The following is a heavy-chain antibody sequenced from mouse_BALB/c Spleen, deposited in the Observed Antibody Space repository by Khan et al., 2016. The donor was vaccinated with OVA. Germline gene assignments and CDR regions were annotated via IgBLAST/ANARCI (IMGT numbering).Heavy chain of an antibody. CDR2: IYPGSGNP. D-gene: IGHD1-2*01. CDR3: ARGDYGLYYFDY. J-gene: IGHJ2*01. Sequence: QVQLKQSGPDLARPGASVKLSCKASGYTFTDYYINWVKQRTGQGLEWIGDIYPGSGNPYYNEKFKGKATLTADKSNSTAYMQLSSLTSEDSAVYFCARGDYGLYYFDYWGQGTTLTVSS. V-gene: IGHV1-77*01. CDR1: GYTFTDYY.